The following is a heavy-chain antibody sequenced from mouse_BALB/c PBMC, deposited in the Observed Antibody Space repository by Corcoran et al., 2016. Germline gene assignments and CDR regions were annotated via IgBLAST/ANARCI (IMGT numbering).Heavy chain of an antibody. D-gene: IGHD3-2*01. CDR3: APQTARATSLFAY. J-gene: IGHJ3*01. Sequence: EVQLQQSGAELVKPGASVKLSCTASGFNIKDTYMHWVKQRPEQGLEWIGRIDPANGNTKYDPKFQGKATITADTSSNTAYLQLSSLTSEDTAVYYCAPQTARATSLFAYWGQGTLVTVSA. V-gene: IGHV14-3*02. CDR2: IDPANGNT. CDR1: GFNIKDTY.